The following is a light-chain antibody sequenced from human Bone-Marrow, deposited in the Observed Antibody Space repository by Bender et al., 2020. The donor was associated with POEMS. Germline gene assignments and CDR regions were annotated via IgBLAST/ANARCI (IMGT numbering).Light chain of an antibody. Sequence: QLVLTQSPSASAPLGASVKLTCTLSSGHTINAIAWHQQQPEKGPRYLMKVNSDGSHSKGDGIPDRFSGSSSGAERYLTISSLQSEDEADYYCQTWGTGIRWVFGGGTKLTVL. V-gene: IGLV4-69*01. CDR3: QTWGTGIRWV. CDR1: SGHTINA. CDR2: VNSDGSH. J-gene: IGLJ3*02.